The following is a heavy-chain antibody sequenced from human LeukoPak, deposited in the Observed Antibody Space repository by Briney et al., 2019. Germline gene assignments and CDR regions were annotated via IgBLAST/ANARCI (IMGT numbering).Heavy chain of an antibody. J-gene: IGHJ6*03. CDR1: GYTFTGYY. Sequence: ASVKVSCKASGYTFTGYYMHWVRQAPGQGLEWMGWINPNSGGTNYAQKFQGRVTMTRDTSISTAYMELSRLRSDDTAVYYCARAASHRRTGIVVVPAAINYYYYMDVWGKGTTVTVSS. V-gene: IGHV1-2*02. CDR3: ARAASHRRTGIVVVPAAINYYYYMDV. D-gene: IGHD2-2*02. CDR2: INPNSGGT.